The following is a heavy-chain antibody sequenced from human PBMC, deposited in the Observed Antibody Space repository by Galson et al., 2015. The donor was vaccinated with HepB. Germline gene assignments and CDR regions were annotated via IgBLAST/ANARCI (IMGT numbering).Heavy chain of an antibody. CDR2: IKQDGSEK. CDR1: GFTFSSYW. V-gene: IGHV3-7*03. CDR3: ARDIGGSRYYYYGMDV. D-gene: IGHD6-25*01. J-gene: IGHJ6*02. Sequence: SCAASGFTFSSYWMSWVRQAPGKGLEWVANIKQDGSEKYYVDSVKGRFTISRDNAKNSLYLQMNSLRAEDTAVYYCARDIGGSRYYYYGMDVWGQGTTVTVSS.